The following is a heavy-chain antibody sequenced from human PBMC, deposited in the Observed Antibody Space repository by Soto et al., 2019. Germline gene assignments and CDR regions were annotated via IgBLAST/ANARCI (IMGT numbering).Heavy chain of an antibody. CDR3: AKDRRAGGNYGFYSDF. J-gene: IGHJ4*02. CDR1: GFTFSSYG. CDR2: SSATGAGT. Sequence: VGSVRLSCAASGFTFSSYGMTWVRQAPGKGLEWVSFSSATGAGTYYADSVKGRFTISRDNSKNTLYLQMTSLRADDTAVYYCAKDRRAGGNYGFYSDFWGQGALVTVSS. D-gene: IGHD1-7*01. V-gene: IGHV3-23*01.